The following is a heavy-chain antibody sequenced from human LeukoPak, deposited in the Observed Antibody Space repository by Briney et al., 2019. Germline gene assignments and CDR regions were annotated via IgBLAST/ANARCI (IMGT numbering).Heavy chain of an antibody. V-gene: IGHV1-18*01. D-gene: IGHD3-10*01. CDR1: GYTFTSYG. J-gene: IGHJ4*02. Sequence: ASVTVSCKASGYTFTSYGISWVRQAPGQGLEWMGWISANDGNTDYPQELQGRVTMTTDTSTSTAYMELRSLRSDDTAVYYCARESHVTREDYWGQGTLVTVSS. CDR2: ISANDGNT. CDR3: ARESHVTREDY.